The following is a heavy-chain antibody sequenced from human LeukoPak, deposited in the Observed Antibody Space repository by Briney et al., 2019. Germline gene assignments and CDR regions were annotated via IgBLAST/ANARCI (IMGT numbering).Heavy chain of an antibody. J-gene: IGHJ4*02. V-gene: IGHV5-51*01. Sequence: GESLHSSSQGSGYRFTSYWIGWVRQMPGKGLEGMGIIYPGDSDTRYSPSSQRQVTISADKSITPAYLQWSSLKASDTAMYYCATNRYTSAWYFDYWGQGALVTVSS. CDR2: IYPGDSDT. D-gene: IGHD6-25*01. CDR1: GYRFTSYW. CDR3: ATNRYTSAWYFDY.